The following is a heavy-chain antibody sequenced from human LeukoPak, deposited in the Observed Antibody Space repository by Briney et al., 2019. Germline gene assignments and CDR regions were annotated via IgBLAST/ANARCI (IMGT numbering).Heavy chain of an antibody. CDR3: ARDGIAAAGADY. V-gene: IGHV3-21*01. CDR1: GFTFSSYS. Sequence: PGGSLRLSCAASGFTFSSYSMNWVRQAPGKGLEWVSSISSSSSYIYHADSVKGRFTISRDNAKNSLYLQMNSLRAEDTAVYYCARDGIAAAGADYWGQGTLVTVSS. D-gene: IGHD6-13*01. CDR2: ISSSSSYI. J-gene: IGHJ4*02.